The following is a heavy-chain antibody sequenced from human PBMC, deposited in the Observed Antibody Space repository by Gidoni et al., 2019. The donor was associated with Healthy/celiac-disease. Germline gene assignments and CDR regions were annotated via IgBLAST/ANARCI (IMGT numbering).Heavy chain of an antibody. J-gene: IGHJ4*02. CDR3: ARHVGQWLAGYYFDY. CDR2: LYLGDSDT. Sequence: EVQLAQSGAEVKKTGESLKISCTGSGYSFSSYGIDWVRQMPGKGLEWMAILYLGDSDTIYSPSFQGQVTISADKSISTAYLQWSSLKASDTAMYYCARHVGQWLAGYYFDYWGQGTLVTVSS. D-gene: IGHD6-19*01. CDR1: GYSFSSYG. V-gene: IGHV5-51*01.